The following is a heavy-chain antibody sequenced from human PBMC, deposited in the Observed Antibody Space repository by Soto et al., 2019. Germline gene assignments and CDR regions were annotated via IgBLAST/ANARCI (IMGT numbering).Heavy chain of an antibody. CDR1: GFTFSSYT. CDR3: ARGCSGGSCYGFFYGMGV. J-gene: IGHJ6*02. V-gene: IGHV3-21*01. D-gene: IGHD2-15*01. Sequence: EVQLVESGGGLVKPGGSLRLSCAASGFTFSSYTMNWVRQAPGKGLEWVSSISSGSAYIYYADSMKGRFTISRDNAKDSQYLQMNSLRAEDTAVYYCARGCSGGSCYGFFYGMGVWGQGTTVTVSS. CDR2: ISSGSAYI.